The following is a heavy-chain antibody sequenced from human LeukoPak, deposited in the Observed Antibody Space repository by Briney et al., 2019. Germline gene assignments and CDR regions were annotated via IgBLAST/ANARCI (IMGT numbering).Heavy chain of an antibody. Sequence: ASVKVSCKASGYTFTSYYMHWVRQAPGQGLEWMGIINPSGGSTSYAQKFQGRVTMTRDTSTSTVYMELSSLRSEDTAVYHCARDRNDFWSGYYTGGLSYYYGMDVWGQGTTVTVSS. J-gene: IGHJ6*02. V-gene: IGHV1-46*01. CDR3: ARDRNDFWSGYYTGGLSYYYGMDV. CDR2: INPSGGST. D-gene: IGHD3-3*01. CDR1: GYTFTSYY.